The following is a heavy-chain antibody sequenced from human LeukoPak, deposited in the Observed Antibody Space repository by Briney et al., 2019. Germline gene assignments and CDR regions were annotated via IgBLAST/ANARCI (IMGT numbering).Heavy chain of an antibody. CDR3: ARGGLVRGSIDSLIASDF. D-gene: IGHD3-10*01. CDR1: GDSVSRKSAG. CDR2: IYYRSTWYS. Sequence: PSQTLSLTCAISGDSVSRKSAGWNWIRQSPSRGLEWLGRIYYRSTWYSDFLTSRITISPDTYKNQFSLHLDSVTPEDTAVYYCARGGLVRGSIDSLIASDFWGQGTVVTVSS. J-gene: IGHJ3*01. V-gene: IGHV6-1*01.